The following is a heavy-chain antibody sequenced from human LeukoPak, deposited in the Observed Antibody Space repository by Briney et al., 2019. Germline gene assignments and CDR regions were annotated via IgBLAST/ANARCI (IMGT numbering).Heavy chain of an antibody. CDR1: GLSFNNAW. CDR3: TTYRYSYDVTGYSYFDY. V-gene: IGHV3-15*01. Sequence: GGPVSLFCRAAGLSFNNAWLRWVRQAPGKGLEWVGRILRWTSGGATDYAAHVRGRMTIYRDDSQNTLYLQMNSLKTEDTAVYYCTTYRYSYDVTGYSYFDYWGQGIPVSVSS. J-gene: IGHJ4*02. D-gene: IGHD3-22*01. CDR2: ILRWTSGGAT.